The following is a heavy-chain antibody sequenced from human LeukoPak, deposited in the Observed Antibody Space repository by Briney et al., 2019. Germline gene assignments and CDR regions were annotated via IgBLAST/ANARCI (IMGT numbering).Heavy chain of an antibody. CDR1: GFTFSSHW. CDR3: AKDMEGSVADYFDY. Sequence: GGSLRLSWAGSGFTFSSHWIGWFRQAPGRGLERVSHISGSGDTTYYADSVKGWFTISRDNSKNTLYLQMNSLRADDTAVYYCAKDMEGSVADYFDYWGQGTLVTVSS. V-gene: IGHV3-23*01. J-gene: IGHJ4*02. D-gene: IGHD3-10*01. CDR2: ISGSGDTT.